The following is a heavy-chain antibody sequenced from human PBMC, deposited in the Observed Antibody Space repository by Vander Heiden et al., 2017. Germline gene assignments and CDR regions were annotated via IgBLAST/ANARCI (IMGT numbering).Heavy chain of an antibody. Sequence: QVQLVESGGGVVQPARSLRLSCAASGFTFSSYGMHWVRQAPGKGLEWVAGISYDGSNKYYADSVKGRFTISRDNSKNTLYLQMNSLRAEDTAVYYCAKDLPYSGYDIFYYYYGMDVWGQGTTVTVSS. CDR2: ISYDGSNK. V-gene: IGHV3-30*18. D-gene: IGHD5-12*01. CDR3: AKDLPYSGYDIFYYYYGMDV. J-gene: IGHJ6*02. CDR1: GFTFSSYG.